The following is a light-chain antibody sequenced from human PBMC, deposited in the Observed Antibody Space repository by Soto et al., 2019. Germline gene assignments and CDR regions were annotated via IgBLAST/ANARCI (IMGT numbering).Light chain of an antibody. CDR2: GAS. CDR1: QSVTSDY. CDR3: QKYGGSPPWT. J-gene: IGKJ1*01. V-gene: IGKV3-20*01. Sequence: IGLAQVSSPLSLSPGESATLSGRVSQSVTSDYLAWYQQKPGQAPSLXXYGASSRATGIPDRFSGSGSGTDFTLTISRLEPEDFAVYYCQKYGGSPPWTFGQGTQVEIK.